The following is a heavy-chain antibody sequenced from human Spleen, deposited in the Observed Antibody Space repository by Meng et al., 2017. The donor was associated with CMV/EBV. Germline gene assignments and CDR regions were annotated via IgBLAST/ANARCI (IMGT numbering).Heavy chain of an antibody. CDR1: GGSISSYY. CDR3: ARDEGQPAAGTYYGLDV. CDR2: IYYRGSA. V-gene: IGHV4-59*12. Sequence: SETLSLTCTASGGSISSYYWSWIRQPPGKGLEWIGHIYYRGSAHYNPSLKNRLLISTDTSKNQISLKLTSVTAADTAVYYCARDEGQPAAGTYYGLDVWGQGTTVTVSS. D-gene: IGHD6-13*01. J-gene: IGHJ6*02.